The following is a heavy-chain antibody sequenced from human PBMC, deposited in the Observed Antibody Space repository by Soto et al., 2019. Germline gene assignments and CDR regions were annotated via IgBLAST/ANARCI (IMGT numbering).Heavy chain of an antibody. CDR3: VHQGHQGMDV. V-gene: IGHV2-5*02. J-gene: IGHJ6*02. Sequence: GLDLEWLALIYWDDDKRYSASLNSRLTITKDTSKNQAVLTMTNMDPVDTGTYYCVHQGHQGMDVWGQGTTVTVSS. CDR2: IYWDDDK.